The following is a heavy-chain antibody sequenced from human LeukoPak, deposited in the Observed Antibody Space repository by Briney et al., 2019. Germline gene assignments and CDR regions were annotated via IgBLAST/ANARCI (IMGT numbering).Heavy chain of an antibody. J-gene: IGHJ6*03. CDR2: IKTDGSST. D-gene: IGHD5-18*01. CDR1: GFTFSSYA. Sequence: GGSLRLSCAASGFTFSSYAMSWVRQAPGKGLVWVSRIKTDGSSTNYADSVKGRFTISRDNAKNTLYLQMNSLRAEDTAAYYCATGREGYSYGTNYYMDVWGKGTTVTVSS. V-gene: IGHV3-74*01. CDR3: ATGREGYSYGTNYYMDV.